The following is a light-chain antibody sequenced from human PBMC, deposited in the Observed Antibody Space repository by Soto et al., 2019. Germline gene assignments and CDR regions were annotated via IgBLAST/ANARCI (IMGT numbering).Light chain of an antibody. CDR2: GAS. CDR1: QSVSTH. CDR3: QQYNSYSPT. V-gene: IGKV3-15*01. J-gene: IGKJ1*01. Sequence: PATLSVSPGYRVTLSCRASQSVSTHLAWYQQKPGQAPTRLIYGASTRATGIPARFSGSGSGTEFTLTISSLQPDDFATYYCQQYNSYSPTFGQGTKVDIK.